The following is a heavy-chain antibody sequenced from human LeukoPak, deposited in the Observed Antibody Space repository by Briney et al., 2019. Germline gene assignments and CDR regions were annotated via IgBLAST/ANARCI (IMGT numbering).Heavy chain of an antibody. J-gene: IGHJ4*02. CDR2: IYPSDSDS. D-gene: IGHD6-13*01. CDR1: GYSFTSYW. CDR3: ARQGYTSSWSD. V-gene: IGHV5-51*01. Sequence: GESLKISCKGSGYSFTSYWIAWVRQMPGKSLEWMGIIYPSDSDSRYSPSFQGQVTISADKSISTAYLQWSSLKASDTAMYYCARQGYTSSWSDWGQGTLVTVSS.